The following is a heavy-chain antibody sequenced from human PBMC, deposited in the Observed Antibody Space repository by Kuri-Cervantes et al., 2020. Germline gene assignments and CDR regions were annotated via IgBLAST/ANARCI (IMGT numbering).Heavy chain of an antibody. CDR3: ARWCLGYCSGGRAFDI. J-gene: IGHJ3*02. CDR2: INHSGST. V-gene: IGHV4-34*01. CDR1: GGSFSGYY. D-gene: IGHD2-15*01. Sequence: SQTLSLTCAVYGGSFSGYYWSWIRQPPGKGLEWIGEINHSGSTNYNPSLKSRVTISVDKSKNQFSLKLSSVTAADTAVYYCARWCLGYCSGGRAFDIWGQGTMVTVSS.